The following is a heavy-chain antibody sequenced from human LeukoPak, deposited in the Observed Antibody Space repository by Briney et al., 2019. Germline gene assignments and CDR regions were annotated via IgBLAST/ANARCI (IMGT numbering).Heavy chain of an antibody. CDR3: ARYYDSRDYFDY. Sequence: SETLSLTCSVSGGYITSTYYYWGWIRQPPGKGLEWIGSTYYTGTTYYNPSLKSRVIILVDTSKNQFTLNLSSVTAADTAVFYCARYYDSRDYFDYWGQGALVTVSS. CDR2: TYYTGTT. D-gene: IGHD3-22*01. V-gene: IGHV4-39*06. CDR1: GGYITSTYYY. J-gene: IGHJ4*02.